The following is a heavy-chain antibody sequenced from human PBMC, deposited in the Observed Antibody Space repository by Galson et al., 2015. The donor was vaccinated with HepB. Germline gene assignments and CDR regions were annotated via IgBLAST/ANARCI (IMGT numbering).Heavy chain of an antibody. CDR3: AKDSTRPPH. D-gene: IGHD2-2*01. V-gene: IGHV3-33*06. Sequence: SLRLSCAASGFTFSSYGMHWVRQAPGKGLEWVAVIWYDGSNKYYADSVKGRFAISRDNSKNTLYLQMNSLGAEDTAVYYCAKDSTRPPHWGQGTLVTVSS. CDR2: IWYDGSNK. J-gene: IGHJ4*02. CDR1: GFTFSSYG.